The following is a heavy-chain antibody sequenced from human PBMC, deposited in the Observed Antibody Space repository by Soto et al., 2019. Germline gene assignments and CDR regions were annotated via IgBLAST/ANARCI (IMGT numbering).Heavy chain of an antibody. D-gene: IGHD5-12*01. Sequence: GASVKVSCKASAYTFTDYYMHWVRQAPGQGLEWMGWINPNSGGTNYAQKFQGWVTMTRDTSISTAYMELSRLSSDDTAVYYCATACRDGYNCLDYWGQGTLVTVSS. V-gene: IGHV1-2*04. CDR1: AYTFTDYY. J-gene: IGHJ4*02. CDR3: ATACRDGYNCLDY. CDR2: INPNSGGT.